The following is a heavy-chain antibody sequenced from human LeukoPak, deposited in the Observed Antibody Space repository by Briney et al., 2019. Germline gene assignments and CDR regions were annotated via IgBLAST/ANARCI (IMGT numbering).Heavy chain of an antibody. CDR1: GGSISSGSYY. D-gene: IGHD6-13*01. V-gene: IGHV4-61*02. CDR3: ARDSGYSSSWYPSFDP. J-gene: IGHJ5*02. CDR2: IYTSGST. Sequence: SQTLSLTCTVSGGSISSGSYYWSWIRQPAGKGLEWIVRIYTSGSTNYNPSLKSRVTISVDTSKNQFSLKLSSVTAADTAVYYCARDSGYSSSWYPSFDPWGQGTLVTVSS.